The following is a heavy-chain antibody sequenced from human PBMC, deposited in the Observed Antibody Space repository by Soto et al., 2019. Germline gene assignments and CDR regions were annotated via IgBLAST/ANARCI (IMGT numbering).Heavy chain of an antibody. Sequence: SETLSLTCTLSGDSVSSGASHWTWIRQSPGKGLEWIGYIYYSGSTTYNPSLRSRVTMSVDTSKKQFSLNLTSVTAADTAVYYCARVRYQLLFKPWGQGTLVTVSS. CDR3: ARVRYQLLFKP. D-gene: IGHD2-2*01. CDR2: IYYSGST. CDR1: GDSVSSGASH. V-gene: IGHV4-61*08. J-gene: IGHJ4*02.